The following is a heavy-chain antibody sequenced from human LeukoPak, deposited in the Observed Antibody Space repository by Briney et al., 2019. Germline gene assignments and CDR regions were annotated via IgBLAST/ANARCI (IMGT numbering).Heavy chain of an antibody. J-gene: IGHJ4*02. V-gene: IGHV1-18*01. CDR3: ARGAGDYGDYVFDY. D-gene: IGHD4-17*01. CDR1: GYTFTSYG. Sequence: ASVKVSCKASGYTFTSYGISWVRQAPGQGLEWMGWISAYNGNTNYAQRLQGRVTMTTDTSTSTAYMELRSLRSDDTAVYYCARGAGDYGDYVFDYWGQGTLVTVSS. CDR2: ISAYNGNT.